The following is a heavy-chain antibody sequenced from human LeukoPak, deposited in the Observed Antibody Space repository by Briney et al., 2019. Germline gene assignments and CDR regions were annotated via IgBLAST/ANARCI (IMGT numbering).Heavy chain of an antibody. Sequence: GGSLRLSCAASGFTFSSYAMHWVRQAPGKGLEWVAVISYDESNKYYADSVKGRFTISRDNSKNTLYLQMNSLRAEDTAVYYCARSIDVTYYYYGMDVWGQGTTVTVSS. J-gene: IGHJ6*02. D-gene: IGHD2/OR15-2a*01. CDR1: GFTFSSYA. V-gene: IGHV3-30-3*01. CDR2: ISYDESNK. CDR3: ARSIDVTYYYYGMDV.